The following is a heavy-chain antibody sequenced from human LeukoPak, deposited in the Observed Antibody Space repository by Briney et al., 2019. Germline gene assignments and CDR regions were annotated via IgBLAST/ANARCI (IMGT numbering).Heavy chain of an antibody. CDR2: IYPGDSDT. CDR3: ARPPSYYYDSSGYPEYFQH. Sequence: GESLKISCKGSGYSFTSYWIGWVRQMPGKGLEWMGIIYPGDSDTRYSPSFQGQVTISADKSISTAYLQWSSLKASDTAMYYCARPPSYYYDSSGYPEYFQHWGQGTLVTVSS. V-gene: IGHV5-51*01. J-gene: IGHJ1*01. CDR1: GYSFTSYW. D-gene: IGHD3-22*01.